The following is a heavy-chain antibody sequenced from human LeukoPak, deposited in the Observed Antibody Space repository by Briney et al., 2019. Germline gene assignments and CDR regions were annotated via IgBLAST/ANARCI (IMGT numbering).Heavy chain of an antibody. CDR3: AIYFARSVPFDY. Sequence: GGSLRLSCAASGFTFSSYAMSWVRQAPGKALEWVSAISGSGGSTYYADSVKGRFTISRDNSKSTLYLQMNSLRAEDTAVYYCAIYFARSVPFDYWGQGTLVTVSS. J-gene: IGHJ4*02. D-gene: IGHD2/OR15-2a*01. CDR2: ISGSGGST. CDR1: GFTFSSYA. V-gene: IGHV3-23*01.